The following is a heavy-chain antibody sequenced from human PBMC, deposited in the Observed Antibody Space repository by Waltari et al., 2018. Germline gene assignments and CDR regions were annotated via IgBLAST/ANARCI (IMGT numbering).Heavy chain of an antibody. CDR3: ARHGPYTGSHRAFDC. V-gene: IGHV5-51*01. Sequence: EVQLVQSGAEVRKPGESLKISCKGSGYRFTNYWIGWVRQMPGKGLEWMVIIAPGDSDNRYSPSLQRQVIIPADKSISSAYLQWSSLKASETTKYYCARHGPYTGSHRAFDCWGQGTMVTVSS. CDR1: GYRFTNYW. J-gene: IGHJ3*01. CDR2: IAPGDSDN. D-gene: IGHD1-26*01.